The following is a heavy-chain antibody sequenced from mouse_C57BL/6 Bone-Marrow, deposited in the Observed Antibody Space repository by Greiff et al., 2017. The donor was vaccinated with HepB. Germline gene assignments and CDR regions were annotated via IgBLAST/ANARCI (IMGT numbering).Heavy chain of an antibody. Sequence: VQLKESGPGLVQPSQSLSITCTVSGFSLTSYGVHWVRQSPGKGLEWLGVIWSGGSTDYNAAFISRLSISKDNSKSQVFFKMNSLQADDTAIYYCARNCYYSNPIRDAMDYWGQGTSVTVSS. D-gene: IGHD2-5*01. J-gene: IGHJ4*01. V-gene: IGHV2-2*01. CDR1: GFSLTSYG. CDR2: IWSGGST. CDR3: ARNCYYSNPIRDAMDY.